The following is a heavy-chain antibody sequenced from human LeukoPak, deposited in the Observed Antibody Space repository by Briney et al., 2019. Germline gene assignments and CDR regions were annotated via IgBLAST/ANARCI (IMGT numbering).Heavy chain of an antibody. V-gene: IGHV3-53*01. CDR1: GFTVSSNY. Sequence: GGSLRLSCAASGFTVSSNYMSWVRQAPGKGLEWVSVIYSGGSTYYADSVKGRFTISRDNSKNTLYLQMNSLRAEDTAVYYCAKDLHYYDSSKGGYWGQGALVTVSS. CDR2: IYSGGST. D-gene: IGHD3-22*01. CDR3: AKDLHYYDSSKGGY. J-gene: IGHJ4*02.